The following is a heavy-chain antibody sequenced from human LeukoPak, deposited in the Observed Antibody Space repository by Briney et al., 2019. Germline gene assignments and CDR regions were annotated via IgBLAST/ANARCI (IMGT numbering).Heavy chain of an antibody. Sequence: SVKVSCKASGGTFSSYAISWVRQAPGQGLEWMGGIIPIFGTANYAQKFQGRVTITTDESTSTAYMELSSLRSEDTAVYYCARDQPGSGYDSYNWFGPWGQGTLVTVSS. V-gene: IGHV1-69*05. D-gene: IGHD5-12*01. CDR1: GGTFSSYA. CDR2: IIPIFGTA. J-gene: IGHJ5*02. CDR3: ARDQPGSGYDSYNWFGP.